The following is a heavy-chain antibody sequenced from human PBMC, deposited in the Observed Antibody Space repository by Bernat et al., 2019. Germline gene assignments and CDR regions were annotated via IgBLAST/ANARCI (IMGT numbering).Heavy chain of an antibody. D-gene: IGHD3-22*01. CDR3: ARSVPYYYDSSGYSRPLDY. V-gene: IGHV4-39*01. J-gene: IGHJ4*02. CDR1: GGSISSSSYY. Sequence: QLQLQESGPGLVKPSETLSLTCTVSGGSISSSSYYWGWIRQPPGKGLEWIGSIYYSGSTYYNPSLKSRVTISVDTSKNQFSLKLSSVTAADTAVYYCARSVPYYYDSSGYSRPLDYWGQGTLVTVSS. CDR2: IYYSGST.